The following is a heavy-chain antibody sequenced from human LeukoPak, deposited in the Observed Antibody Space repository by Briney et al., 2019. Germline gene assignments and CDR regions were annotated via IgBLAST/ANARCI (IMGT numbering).Heavy chain of an antibody. CDR3: ARGPYYDILTGYLRYNWFDP. D-gene: IGHD3-9*01. CDR1: GYTFTSYA. J-gene: IGHJ5*02. V-gene: IGHV7-4-1*02. CDR2: INTNTGNP. Sequence: ASVKVSCKASGYTFTSYAMNWVRQAPGQGLEWMGWINTNTGNPTYAQGFTGRFVFSLDTSVSTAYLQISSLKAEDTAVYYCARGPYYDILTGYLRYNWFDPWGQGTLVTVSS.